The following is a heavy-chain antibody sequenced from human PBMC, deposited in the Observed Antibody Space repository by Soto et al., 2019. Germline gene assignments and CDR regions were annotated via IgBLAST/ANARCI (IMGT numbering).Heavy chain of an antibody. CDR3: ARPSCGGDCYSPVY. CDR1: GFIFSNYN. V-gene: IGHV3-48*01. J-gene: IGHJ4*02. CDR2: ISSSSNTI. D-gene: IGHD2-21*02. Sequence: EVQLVESGGGLVQPGGSLRLSCAASGFIFSNYNMHWVRQAPGKGLEWVSYISSSSNTIYYADSVKGRFTISRGNAKNSLYLQMNSLRAEDTAVYYCARPSCGGDCYSPVYWGQGTLVTVSS.